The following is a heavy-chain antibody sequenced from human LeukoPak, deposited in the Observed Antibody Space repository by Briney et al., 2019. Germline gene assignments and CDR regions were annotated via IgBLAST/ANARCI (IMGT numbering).Heavy chain of an antibody. V-gene: IGHV1-69*01. CDR3: ARGYYDSSGYYGRDAFDI. CDR2: IIPIFGTA. Sequence: ASVKVSCKASGSTFSSYAISWLRQAPGQGLEWMGGIIPIFGTANYAQRFQGRVTITADESTSTAYMELSSLRSEDTAVYYCARGYYDSSGYYGRDAFDIWGQGTMVTVSS. D-gene: IGHD3-22*01. CDR1: GSTFSSYA. J-gene: IGHJ3*02.